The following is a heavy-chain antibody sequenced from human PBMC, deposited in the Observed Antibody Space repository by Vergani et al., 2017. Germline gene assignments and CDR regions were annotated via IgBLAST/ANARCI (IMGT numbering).Heavy chain of an antibody. CDR1: GYTLTELS. Sequence: QVQLVQSGAEVKKPGASVKVSCKVSGYTLTELSMHWVRQAPGKGLEWMGIINPSGGSTSYAQKFQGRVTMTRDTSTSTVYMELSSLRSEDTAVYYCARDLVDYDILTGYYDLNRGYDYWGQGTLVTVSS. J-gene: IGHJ4*02. CDR2: INPSGGST. D-gene: IGHD3-9*01. V-gene: IGHV1-46*01. CDR3: ARDLVDYDILTGYYDLNRGYDY.